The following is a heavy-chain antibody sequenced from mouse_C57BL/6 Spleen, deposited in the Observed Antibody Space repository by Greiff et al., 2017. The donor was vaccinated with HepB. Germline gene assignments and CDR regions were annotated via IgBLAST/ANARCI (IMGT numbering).Heavy chain of an antibody. CDR2: IRSKSNNYAT. D-gene: IGHD1-1*01. Sequence: EVKVVESGGGLVQPKGSLKLSCAASGFSFNTYAMNWVRQAPGKGLEWVARIRSKSNNYATYYADSVKDRFTISRDDSESMLYLQMNNLKTEDTAMYYCVRPSYYGSSSAWFAYWGQGTLVTVSA. CDR3: VRPSYYGSSSAWFAY. CDR1: GFSFNTYA. J-gene: IGHJ3*01. V-gene: IGHV10-1*01.